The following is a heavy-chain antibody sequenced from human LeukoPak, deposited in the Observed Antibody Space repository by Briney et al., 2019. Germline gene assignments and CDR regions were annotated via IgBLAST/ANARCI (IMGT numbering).Heavy chain of an antibody. Sequence: KPSETLSLTCAVYGGSFSGYYWSWIRQPPGKGLEGVGEINHSGSTNYNPSLESRVTISVDTSKNQFSLKLSSVTAADTAVYYCARIGMVRGVLYGMDVWGQGTTVTVSS. J-gene: IGHJ6*02. CDR2: INHSGST. V-gene: IGHV4-34*01. CDR3: ARIGMVRGVLYGMDV. D-gene: IGHD3-10*01. CDR1: GGSFSGYY.